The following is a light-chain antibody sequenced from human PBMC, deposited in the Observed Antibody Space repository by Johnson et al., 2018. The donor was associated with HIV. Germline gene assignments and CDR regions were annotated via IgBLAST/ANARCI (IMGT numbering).Light chain of an antibody. V-gene: IGLV1-51*01. CDR1: RSNIGNNY. Sequence: QSVLTQPPSVSAAPGQKVTISCSGSRSNIGNNYVSWYQQLPGTAPKLLIYDSNKRPSGIPDRISGSTSGTSATLGINGLQPGAEADYYCGTWDSSLTSYVFGTGTKVTVL. J-gene: IGLJ1*01. CDR2: DSN. CDR3: GTWDSSLTSYV.